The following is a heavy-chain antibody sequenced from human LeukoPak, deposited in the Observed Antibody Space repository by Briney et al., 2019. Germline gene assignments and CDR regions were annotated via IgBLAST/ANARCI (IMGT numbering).Heavy chain of an antibody. D-gene: IGHD5-18*01. CDR1: GDSISSWY. Sequence: SETLSLTCAVSGDSISSWYWSWIRQPPGKGLEWIGYIYYSGTTYYSPSLKSRVSISFDTSKNQFSLKLSSVTAADTAVYYCARIEDVTRGYNHAYYFDYWGQGTLVTVSS. CDR2: IYYSGTT. CDR3: ARIEDVTRGYNHAYYFDY. J-gene: IGHJ4*02. V-gene: IGHV4-59*01.